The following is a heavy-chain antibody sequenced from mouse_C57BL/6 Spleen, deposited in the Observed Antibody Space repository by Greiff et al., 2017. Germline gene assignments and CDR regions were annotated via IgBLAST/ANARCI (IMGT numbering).Heavy chain of an antibody. Sequence: VQLKESGPELVKPGASVKISCKASGYSFTGYYMNWVKQSPEKSLEWIGEINPSTGGTTYNQKFKAKATLTVDKSSSTAYMQLKSLTSEDSAVYYCARGDYGSSYNYFDYWGQGTTLTVSS. J-gene: IGHJ2*01. CDR2: INPSTGGT. CDR3: ARGDYGSSYNYFDY. CDR1: GYSFTGYY. D-gene: IGHD1-1*01. V-gene: IGHV1-42*01.